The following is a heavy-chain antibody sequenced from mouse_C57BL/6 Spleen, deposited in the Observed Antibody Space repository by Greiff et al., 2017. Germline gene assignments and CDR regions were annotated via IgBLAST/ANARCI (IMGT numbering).Heavy chain of an antibody. CDR3: ARQDRRTSYFDY. Sequence: VQLQQSGPELVKPGASVKISCKASGYTFTDYYMNWVKQSHGKSLEWIGDINPNNGGTSYNQKFKGKATLTVDKSSSTAYMELRSLTSEDSAVYYCARQDRRTSYFDYWGQGTTLTVSS. V-gene: IGHV1-26*01. CDR1: GYTFTDYY. CDR2: INPNNGGT. J-gene: IGHJ2*01.